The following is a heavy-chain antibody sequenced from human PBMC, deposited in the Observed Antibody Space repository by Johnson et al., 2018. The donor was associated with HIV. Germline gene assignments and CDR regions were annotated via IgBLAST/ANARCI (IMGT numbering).Heavy chain of an antibody. Sequence: VQLVESGGGLVQPGGSLRLSCAASGFTVSSNYMSWVRQAPGKGLEWVSVIYSGGSTYYEAPVKGRFTISRDNSKNTLYLQMNSLRAEDTAVYYCARVWSGESGAFDIWGQGTMVTVSS. D-gene: IGHD3-3*01. J-gene: IGHJ3*02. V-gene: IGHV3-66*01. CDR2: IYSGGST. CDR3: ARVWSGESGAFDI. CDR1: GFTVSSNY.